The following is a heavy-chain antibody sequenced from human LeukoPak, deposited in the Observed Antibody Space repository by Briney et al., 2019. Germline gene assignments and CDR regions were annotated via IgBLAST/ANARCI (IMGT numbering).Heavy chain of an antibody. V-gene: IGHV3-53*01. J-gene: IGHJ4*02. D-gene: IGHD2-2*01. Sequence: GGSLRLSCAASGFNVSSNYMSWVRQAPGKGLEWVSDIYSDGTTYYADSVKGRFTISRDNAKNTLYLQMKTLRADDTAVYYCARGDCTTTRCKTSPFDYWGQGTLVTVSS. CDR3: ARGDCTTTRCKTSPFDY. CDR2: IYSDGTT. CDR1: GFNVSSNY.